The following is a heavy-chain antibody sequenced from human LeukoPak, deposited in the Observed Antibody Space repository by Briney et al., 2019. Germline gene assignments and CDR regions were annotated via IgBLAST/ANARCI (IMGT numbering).Heavy chain of an antibody. J-gene: IGHJ6*02. CDR1: GYTFTSYG. D-gene: IGHD2-15*01. V-gene: IGHV1-18*01. CDR3: ARQGLVVVAATRYYYYGMDV. CDR2: ISACNGNT. Sequence: GASVKVSCKASGYTFTSYGISWVRQAPGQGLEWMGWISACNGNTNYAQKLQGRVTMTTDTSTSTAYMELRSLRSDDTAVYYCARQGLVVVAATRYYYYGMDVWGQGTTVTVSS.